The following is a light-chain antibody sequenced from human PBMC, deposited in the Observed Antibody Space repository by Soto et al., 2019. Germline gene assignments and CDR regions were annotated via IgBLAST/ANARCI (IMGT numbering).Light chain of an antibody. Sequence: AIQMTQSPSSLSASLGDRVTLTSRASQDIRNDLGWYQQKPGMAPRFLIYAASNLQSGVPSRFSGSGSGTDFTLTISSLQPEDFATYYCVQHYNYPPTFGQGTKVDIK. V-gene: IGKV1-6*01. CDR3: VQHYNYPPT. CDR1: QDIRND. CDR2: AAS. J-gene: IGKJ1*01.